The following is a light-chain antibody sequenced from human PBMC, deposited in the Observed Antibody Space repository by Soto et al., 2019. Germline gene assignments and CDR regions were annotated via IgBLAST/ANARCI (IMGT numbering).Light chain of an antibody. V-gene: IGLV1-44*01. CDR2: SNN. CDR3: AAWDYSLNGVV. CDR1: SSNIGSNT. Sequence: QAVVTQPPSASGTPGQRVTISCSGSSSNIGSNTVNWYQQLPGTAPKLLIYSNNQRPSGVPDRFSGSKSGTSASLAISGLQSEDEADYYCAAWDYSLNGVVFGGGTKLTVL. J-gene: IGLJ2*01.